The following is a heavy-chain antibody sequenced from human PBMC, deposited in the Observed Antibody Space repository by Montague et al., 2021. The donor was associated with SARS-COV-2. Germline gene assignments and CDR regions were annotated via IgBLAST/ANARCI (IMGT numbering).Heavy chain of an antibody. V-gene: IGHV4-59*08. D-gene: IGHD5-18*01. CDR3: ARLGRGYSYAQSAFDI. CDR2: IYYSGST. CDR1: GGSISSYY. Sequence: SGTLSLTRTVSGGSISSYYWSWIRQPPGKGLEWIGYIYYSGSTNYSPSLKSRVTISVDTSKNQFSLKLSSVTAADTAVYYCARLGRGYSYAQSAFDIWGQGTMVTVSS. J-gene: IGHJ3*02.